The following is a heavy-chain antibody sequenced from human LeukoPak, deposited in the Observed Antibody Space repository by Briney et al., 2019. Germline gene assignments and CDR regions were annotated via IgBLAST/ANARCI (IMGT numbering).Heavy chain of an antibody. J-gene: IGHJ4*02. Sequence: PGGSLRFSGVASGLNFDDSAMHWVRQAPGKGLEWVSLISADGGSTFSADSVKGRFSISRDNSENSLYLQMNSLRSEDTAMYYCAKESGKFDYWGQGTLVAVSS. CDR3: AKESGKFDY. V-gene: IGHV3-43*02. CDR1: GLNFDDSA. CDR2: ISADGGST.